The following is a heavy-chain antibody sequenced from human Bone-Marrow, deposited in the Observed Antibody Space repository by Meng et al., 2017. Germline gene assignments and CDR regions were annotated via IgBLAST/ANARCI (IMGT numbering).Heavy chain of an antibody. D-gene: IGHD3-10*01. Sequence: GGSLRLSCAASGFTFSSYAMHWVRQAPGKGLEWVAVISYDGSNKYYADSVKGRFTISRDNSKNTLYLQMNSLRAEDTAVYYCARVVGYYGSWDIDYWGQGTLVTVSS. CDR3: ARVVGYYGSWDIDY. J-gene: IGHJ4*02. CDR2: ISYDGSNK. CDR1: GFTFSSYA. V-gene: IGHV3-30*01.